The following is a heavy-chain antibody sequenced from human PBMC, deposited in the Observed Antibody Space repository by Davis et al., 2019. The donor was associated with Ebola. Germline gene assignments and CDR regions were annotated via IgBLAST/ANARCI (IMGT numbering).Heavy chain of an antibody. CDR3: ARRRSSRTATITYFDY. J-gene: IGHJ4*02. Sequence: ASVKVSCKASGYTFTNYYMHWVRQATGKGLEWMGWMNPNSGNTGYAQKFQGRVIMTRDTSTTTAYMELNSLRSEDTAVYYCARRRSSRTATITYFDYWGQGTLVTVSS. CDR1: GYTFTNYY. V-gene: IGHV1-8*02. D-gene: IGHD5-12*01. CDR2: MNPNSGNT.